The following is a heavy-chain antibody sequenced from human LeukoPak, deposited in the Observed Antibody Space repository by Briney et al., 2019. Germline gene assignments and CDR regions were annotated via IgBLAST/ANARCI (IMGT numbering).Heavy chain of an antibody. CDR1: GDSVSSNTAA. V-gene: IGHV6-1*01. J-gene: IGHJ6*02. D-gene: IGHD2-15*01. CDR2: TYYRSKWYH. Sequence: SQTLSLTCAISGDSVSSNTAAWNWVRQSPSKGLEWLGRTYYRSKWYHDYAASVRSRVAINPDTSKNLFSLQLNSVTPGDTAVYYCARDPGYYYAMDVWGQGTTVTVSS. CDR3: ARDPGYYYAMDV.